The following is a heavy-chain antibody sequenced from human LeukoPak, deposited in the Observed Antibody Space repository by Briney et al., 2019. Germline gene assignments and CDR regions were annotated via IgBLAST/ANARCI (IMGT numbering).Heavy chain of an antibody. J-gene: IGHJ4*02. CDR3: ARAGSWLYYFDY. CDR1: GFTFSSYW. Sequence: PGGSLRLSCAASGFTFSSYWMSWVRQAPGKGLEWVAVISYDGSNKYYADSVKGRFTISRDNSKNTLYLQMNSLRAEDTAVYYCARAGSWLYYFDYWGQGTLVTVSS. V-gene: IGHV3-30*03. CDR2: ISYDGSNK. D-gene: IGHD5-12*01.